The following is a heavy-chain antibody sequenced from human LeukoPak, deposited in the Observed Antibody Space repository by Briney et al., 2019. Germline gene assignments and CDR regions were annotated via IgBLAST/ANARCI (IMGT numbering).Heavy chain of an antibody. Sequence: SVKVSCKASGGTFSSYAISWVRQAPGQGLEWMGRIIPILGIANYAQKFQGRVTITADKSTSTAYMELSSLRSEDTAVYYRARDVVNYYDSSGYSRGDDYWGQGTLVTVSS. CDR2: IIPILGIA. CDR1: GGTFSSYA. V-gene: IGHV1-69*04. CDR3: ARDVVNYYDSSGYSRGDDY. J-gene: IGHJ4*02. D-gene: IGHD3-22*01.